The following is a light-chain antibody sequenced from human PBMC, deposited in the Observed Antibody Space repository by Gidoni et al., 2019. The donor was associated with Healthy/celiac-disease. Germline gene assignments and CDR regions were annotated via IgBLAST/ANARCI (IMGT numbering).Light chain of an antibody. CDR3: QQSYSTRYT. CDR1: QSISSY. J-gene: IGKJ2*01. CDR2: AVS. Sequence: DIHMTQSPSSLSASVGDRVTITCRASQSISSYLNWYQQKPGKAPKLLIYAVSNLQSGVPSRFSGSGSGTDFTLTISSLQPEDFATYYCQQSYSTRYTFGQXTKLEIK. V-gene: IGKV1-39*01.